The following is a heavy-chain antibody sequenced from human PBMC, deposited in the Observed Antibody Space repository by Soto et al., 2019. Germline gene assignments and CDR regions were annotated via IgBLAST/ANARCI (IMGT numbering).Heavy chain of an antibody. D-gene: IGHD2-2*01. CDR2: INPNSGGT. Sequence: ASVKVSCKASGYTFTGYYMHWVRPAPGQGLEWMGWINPNSGGTNYAQKFQGWVTMTRDTSISTAYMELSRLRSDDTAVYYCARDPSSIMGSSTSGPPPTYYMDVWGKGTTVTVSS. CDR1: GYTFTGYY. CDR3: ARDPSSIMGSSTSGPPPTYYMDV. J-gene: IGHJ6*03. V-gene: IGHV1-2*04.